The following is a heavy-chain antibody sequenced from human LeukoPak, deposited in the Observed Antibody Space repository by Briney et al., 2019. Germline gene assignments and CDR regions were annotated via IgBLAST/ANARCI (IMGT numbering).Heavy chain of an antibody. CDR1: GFTFSSYG. CDR3: AKDGNYYGSRSYPPADN. CDR2: ISYDGSNK. D-gene: IGHD3-10*01. V-gene: IGHV3-30*18. Sequence: GRSLRLSCAASGFTFSSYGMHWVRQAPGKGLEWVAVISYDGSNKYYADSVKGRFTISRDNSKNTLYLQMNSLRGEDTAVYYCAKDGNYYGSRSYPPADNWGQGTLVTVSS. J-gene: IGHJ4*02.